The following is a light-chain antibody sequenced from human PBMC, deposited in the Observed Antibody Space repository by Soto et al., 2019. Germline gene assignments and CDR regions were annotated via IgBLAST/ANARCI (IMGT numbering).Light chain of an antibody. V-gene: IGKV3-20*01. CDR1: QSVSSSS. Sequence: EIVLTQSPGTLSLSPGERATLSCRASQSVSSSSLAWYQQKSGQAPRLLIYGASSRATGIPDRFSGSGSGTDFTLTLSRLEPEDFAMYYCHHYGRSPVSFGGGTKVEIK. J-gene: IGKJ4*01. CDR3: HHYGRSPVS. CDR2: GAS.